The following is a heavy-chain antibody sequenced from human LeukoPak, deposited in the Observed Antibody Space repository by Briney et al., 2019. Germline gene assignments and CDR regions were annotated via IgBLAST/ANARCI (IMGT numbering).Heavy chain of an antibody. J-gene: IGHJ4*02. Sequence: GGSLRLSCAASGFTFSNAWMSWVRQAPGKGLEWVGRIKSKTDGGTTDYAAPVKGRFTISRDDSKNTLYLQMNSLKTEDTAVYYCTTGGSYYYDSSGYYYGVDYWSQGTLVTVSS. D-gene: IGHD3-22*01. V-gene: IGHV3-15*01. CDR1: GFTFSNAW. CDR3: TTGGSYYYDSSGYYYGVDY. CDR2: IKSKTDGGTT.